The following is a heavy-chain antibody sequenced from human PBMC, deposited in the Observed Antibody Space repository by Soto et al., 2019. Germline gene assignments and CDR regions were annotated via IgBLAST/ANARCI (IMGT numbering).Heavy chain of an antibody. D-gene: IGHD3-10*01. CDR2: INSDGSST. J-gene: IGHJ4*02. CDR3: VARSGSYYRSEFDY. V-gene: IGHV3-74*01. CDR1: GFTFSSYW. Sequence: GGSLRLSYAASGFTFSSYWMHWVRQAPGKGLVWVSRINSDGSSTSYADSVKGRFTISRDNAKNTLYLQMNSLRAEDTAVYYCVARSGSYYRSEFDYWGQGTLVTVSS.